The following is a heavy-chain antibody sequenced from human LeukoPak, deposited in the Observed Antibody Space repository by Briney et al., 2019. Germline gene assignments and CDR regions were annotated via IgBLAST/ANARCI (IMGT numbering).Heavy chain of an antibody. CDR1: GFTFSSYW. D-gene: IGHD1-26*01. CDR2: MNIDGSEK. V-gene: IGHV3-7*01. CDR3: ARDPVEWELLLDY. J-gene: IGHJ4*02. Sequence: GGSLRLSCAASGFTFSSYWMSWVRQAPGKRLEWVANMNIDGSEKYYADSVKGRFSISRDNARNSVYLQMASLRVEDTAVYYCARDPVEWELLLDYWGQGTLVTVSS.